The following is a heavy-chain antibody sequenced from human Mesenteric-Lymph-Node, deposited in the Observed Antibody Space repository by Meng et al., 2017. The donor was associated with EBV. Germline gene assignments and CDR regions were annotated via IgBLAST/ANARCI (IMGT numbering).Heavy chain of an antibody. CDR1: GGSISDSSYY. CDR2: NHYSGGT. J-gene: IGHJ4*02. CDR3: ARHGGGYPVYFGY. Sequence: RQPQGSAHGPVKPSETLSLTCTVSGGSISDSSYYWGWIRQPPGKGLEWIGSNHYSGGTFYNPSLKSRVTISLDTSKDQLSLKLNSVTATDTAVYYCARHGGGYPVYFGYWGQGTLVTVSS. D-gene: IGHD2-8*01. V-gene: IGHV4-39*01.